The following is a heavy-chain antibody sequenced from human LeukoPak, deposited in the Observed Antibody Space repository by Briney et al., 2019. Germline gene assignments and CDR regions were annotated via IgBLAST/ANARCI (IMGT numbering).Heavy chain of an antibody. CDR3: ARVGYYSSGPFSYFDY. CDR2: ISYDGSNE. J-gene: IGHJ4*02. CDR1: GFTFSRYA. V-gene: IGHV3-30-3*01. D-gene: IGHD3-10*01. Sequence: QPGGSLRLSCAASGFTFSRYAMHWVRQAPGKGLEWVAVISYDGSNEYYADSVKGRFTISRERSENTLYLQMNSLRVEDTAVYYCARVGYYSSGPFSYFDYWGQGTLVTVSP.